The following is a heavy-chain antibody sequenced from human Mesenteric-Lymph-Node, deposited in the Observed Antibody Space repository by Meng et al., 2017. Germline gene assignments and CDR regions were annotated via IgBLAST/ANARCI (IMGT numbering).Heavy chain of an antibody. Sequence: GSLRLSCTVSGVSITSTYWWSWVRQPPGKGLEWIGEISHGGSTNYNPSLHGRVTISIDKSKNQFSLNLSSVTATDTAVYYCAAKAVAVPADSWGQGALVTVSS. D-gene: IGHD6-19*01. CDR1: GVSITSTYW. J-gene: IGHJ5*01. V-gene: IGHV4-4*02. CDR2: ISHGGST. CDR3: AAKAVAVPADS.